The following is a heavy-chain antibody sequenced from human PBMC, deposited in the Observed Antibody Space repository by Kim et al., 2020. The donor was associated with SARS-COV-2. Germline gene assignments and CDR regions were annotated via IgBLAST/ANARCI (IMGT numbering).Heavy chain of an antibody. CDR1: GGSISSSSYY. D-gene: IGHD6-13*01. CDR2: IYYSGST. Sequence: SETLSLTCTVSGGSISSSSYYWGWIRQPPGKGLEWIGSIYYSGSTYYNPSLKSLVTISVDTSKNQFSLKLSSVTAADTAVYYCAREEQQLPYYYYGMDVWGQGTTVTVSS. CDR3: AREEQQLPYYYYGMDV. V-gene: IGHV4-39*02. J-gene: IGHJ6*02.